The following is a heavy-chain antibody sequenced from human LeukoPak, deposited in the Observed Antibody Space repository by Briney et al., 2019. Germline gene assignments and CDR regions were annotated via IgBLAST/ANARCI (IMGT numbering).Heavy chain of an antibody. CDR1: GGSISSYY. Sequence: SETLSLTCTVSGGSISSYYWSWIRQPPGKGLEWIGYIYYSGSTNYNPSLKSRVTISVDTSKNQFSLKLSSVTAADTAVYYCASSPYSSGWYELIFDYWGQGTLVTVSS. V-gene: IGHV4-59*01. CDR3: ASSPYSSGWYELIFDY. J-gene: IGHJ4*02. CDR2: IYYSGST. D-gene: IGHD6-19*01.